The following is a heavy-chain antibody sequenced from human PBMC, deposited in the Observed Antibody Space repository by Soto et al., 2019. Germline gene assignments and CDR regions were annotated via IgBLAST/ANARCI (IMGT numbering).Heavy chain of an antibody. J-gene: IGHJ6*02. CDR3: ARGGSRFYGMDV. CDR1: GGSISSGGYS. V-gene: IGHV4-30-2*01. CDR2: IYHSGTT. Sequence: QLQLQESGSGLVKPSQTLSLTCAVFGGSISSGGYSWSWIRQPPGKGLEWIGHIYHSGTTHYNPSLKSRVTISVDRSKTQFSLELNSVTGADTAVYYCARGGSRFYGMDVWGQGTTVTVSS.